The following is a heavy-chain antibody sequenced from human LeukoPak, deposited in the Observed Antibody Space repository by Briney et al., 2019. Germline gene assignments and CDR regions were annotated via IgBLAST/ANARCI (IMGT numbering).Heavy chain of an antibody. Sequence: GGSLRLSCAASGFTFSSYEMNWVRQAPGKGLEWVSYISSSGSTIYYADSVKGRFTISRDNAKNSLYLQMNSLRAEDTAVYYCASQLRDYYLRWFDPWSQGTLVTVSS. CDR3: ASQLRDYYLRWFDP. CDR1: GFTFSSYE. D-gene: IGHD4-17*01. V-gene: IGHV3-48*03. J-gene: IGHJ5*02. CDR2: ISSSGSTI.